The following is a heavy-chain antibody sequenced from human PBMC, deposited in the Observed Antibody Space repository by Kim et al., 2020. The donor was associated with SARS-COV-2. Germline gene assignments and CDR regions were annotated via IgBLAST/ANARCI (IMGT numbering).Heavy chain of an antibody. V-gene: IGHV1-2*05. CDR1: GYTFTHYF. Sequence: ASVKVSCKASGYTFTHYFIHWVRQAPGQGLEWMGRINPNSGGTDSAQKFQGRVTMTRDTSICTVYLELNRLTDDDAVVYYCAKGYNYGFEGNVWGQGTTV. D-gene: IGHD3-10*01. CDR2: INPNSGGT. CDR3: AKGYNYGFEGNV. J-gene: IGHJ6*02.